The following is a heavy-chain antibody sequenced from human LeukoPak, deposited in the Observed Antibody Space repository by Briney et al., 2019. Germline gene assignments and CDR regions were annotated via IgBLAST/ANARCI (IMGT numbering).Heavy chain of an antibody. V-gene: IGHV3-33*06. J-gene: IGHJ4*02. CDR3: AKVTMKDIVVVPAAIVAFDY. Sequence: GGSLRLSCAASGFIFNNYGMHWVRQAPGKGLEWVAVIWSDGSNKYYADSVEGRFTISRDNSKNTLYLQMNSLRAEDTAVYYCAKVTMKDIVVVPAAIVAFDYWGQGTLVTVSS. D-gene: IGHD2-2*01. CDR2: IWSDGSNK. CDR1: GFIFNNYG.